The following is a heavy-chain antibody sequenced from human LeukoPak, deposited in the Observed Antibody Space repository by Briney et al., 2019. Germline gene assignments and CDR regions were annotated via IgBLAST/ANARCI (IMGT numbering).Heavy chain of an antibody. CDR2: IWYDGSNK. V-gene: IGHV3-33*08. CDR1: GFPFRSYG. CDR3: ARESGTVGDY. J-gene: IGHJ4*02. Sequence: GRTLGLSCGVSGFPFRSYGKHRGRHASGKGQEWVAVIWYDGSNKYYAASVKGRFTISRDNSKNTLYLQMNSLRAEDTAVYYCARESGTVGDYWGQGTLVTVSS. D-gene: IGHD1-26*01.